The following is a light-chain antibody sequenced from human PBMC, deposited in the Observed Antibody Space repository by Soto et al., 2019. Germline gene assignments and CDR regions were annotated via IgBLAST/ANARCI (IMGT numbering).Light chain of an antibody. Sequence: EIVLTQSPGTLSLSPGERATLSCRASQSVRSNYLAWYQQKPGQAPRLLIYGASSRDTGIPDRFSGSGSGTDFTFTISRLEPEDLAVYYCQQYGGSPTFGGGSKVGIK. CDR1: QSVRSNY. CDR2: GAS. V-gene: IGKV3-20*01. CDR3: QQYGGSPT. J-gene: IGKJ4*01.